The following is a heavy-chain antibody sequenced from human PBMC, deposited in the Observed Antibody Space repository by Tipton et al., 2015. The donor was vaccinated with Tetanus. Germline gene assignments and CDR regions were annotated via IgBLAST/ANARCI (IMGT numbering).Heavy chain of an antibody. CDR3: ARVDVRIAAAGISSDYYYGMDV. D-gene: IGHD6-13*01. Sequence: TLSLTCTVSGGSISSYYWSWIRQPAGKGLEWIGRIYTSGSTNYNPSLKSRVTISVDTSKNQFSLKLSSVTAADTAVYYCARVDVRIAAAGISSDYYYGMDVWGQGTTVTVSS. CDR2: IYTSGST. CDR1: GGSISSYY. J-gene: IGHJ6*02. V-gene: IGHV4-4*07.